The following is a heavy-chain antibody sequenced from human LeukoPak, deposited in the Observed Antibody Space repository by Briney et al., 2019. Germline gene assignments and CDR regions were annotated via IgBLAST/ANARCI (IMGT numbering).Heavy chain of an antibody. V-gene: IGHV1-8*01. CDR3: AKEYDSSGYYYYFDY. J-gene: IGHJ4*02. CDR1: GYTFTSYD. CDR2: MNPNSGNT. D-gene: IGHD3-22*01. Sequence: ASVKVSCKASGYTFTSYDINWVRQATGQGLEWMGWMNPNSGNTGYAQKFQGRVTMTRNTSISTAYMELSSLRSEDTAVYYCAKEYDSSGYYYYFDYWGQGTLVTVSS.